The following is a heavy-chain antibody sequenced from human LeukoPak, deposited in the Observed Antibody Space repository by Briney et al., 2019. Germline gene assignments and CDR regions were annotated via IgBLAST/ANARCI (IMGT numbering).Heavy chain of an antibody. J-gene: IGHJ4*02. CDR2: INHSGST. CDR3: ARAQGNGLIDF. CDR1: GGSFSGYY. D-gene: IGHD3/OR15-3a*01. Sequence: SETLSLTCAVYGGSFSGYYWSWIRQPPGKGLEWIGEINHSGSTNYNPSLKSRVTISVDTSKNQFSLKLSSVTAADTADYYCARAQGNGLIDFWGQGTLVTVSS. V-gene: IGHV4-34*01.